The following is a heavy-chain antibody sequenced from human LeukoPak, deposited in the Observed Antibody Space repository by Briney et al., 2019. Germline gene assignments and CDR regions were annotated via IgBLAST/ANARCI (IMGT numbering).Heavy chain of an antibody. CDR2: INPNSGGT. Sequence: ASVKVSCKASGYTFTGYYMHWVRQAPGQGLEWMGWINPNSGGTNYAQKFQGRVTMTEDTSTDTAYMELSSLRSEDTAVYYCATSYGDYGRGMDVWGQGTTVTVSS. CDR1: GYTFTGYY. V-gene: IGHV1-2*02. D-gene: IGHD4-17*01. CDR3: ATSYGDYGRGMDV. J-gene: IGHJ6*02.